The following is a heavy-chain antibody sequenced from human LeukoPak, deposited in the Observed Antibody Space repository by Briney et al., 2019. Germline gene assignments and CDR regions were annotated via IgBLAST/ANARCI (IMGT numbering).Heavy chain of an antibody. CDR3: ATMPAYSGYEFDY. Sequence: SETLSLTCTVSGGSLSSGSYDWSWLRQPPGTGLEWVAYIYYSGSTNYNPSLKSRVTISVDTSKNQFSLKLTSVTAADTAVYYCATMPAYSGYEFDYWGQGTLVTVSS. D-gene: IGHD5-12*01. J-gene: IGHJ4*02. CDR1: GGSLSSGSYD. CDR2: IYYSGST. V-gene: IGHV4-61*01.